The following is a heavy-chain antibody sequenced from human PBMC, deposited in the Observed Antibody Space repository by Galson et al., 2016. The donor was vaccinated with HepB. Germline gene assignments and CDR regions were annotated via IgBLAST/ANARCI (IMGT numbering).Heavy chain of an antibody. J-gene: IGHJ4*02. CDR3: ATFWDGTGWYDY. V-gene: IGHV4-61*02. CDR2: VHTTGNT. CDR1: GGSISSGNYY. Sequence: TLSLTCTVSGGSISSGNYYWSWIRQPAGKRLEWIGRVHTTGNTDYNSSLKSRLAISLDTSKNQFSLKVTSVTAADTAVYYCATFWDGTGWYDYWGQGTLVTVSS. D-gene: IGHD6-19*01.